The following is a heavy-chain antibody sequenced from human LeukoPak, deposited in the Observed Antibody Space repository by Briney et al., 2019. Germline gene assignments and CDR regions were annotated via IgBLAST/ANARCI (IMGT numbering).Heavy chain of an antibody. D-gene: IGHD5-18*01. Sequence: GGSLRLSCAASGFTFSSYSMNWVRQAPGKGLEWVSSISSSSSYIYYADSVKGRFTISRDNAKNSLYLQMNSLRAEDTAVYYCARNAGYSNGPIQRVSRQAPDYWGQGTLVTVSS. CDR1: GFTFSSYS. V-gene: IGHV3-21*01. CDR3: ARNAGYSNGPIQRVSRQAPDY. CDR2: ISSSSSYI. J-gene: IGHJ4*02.